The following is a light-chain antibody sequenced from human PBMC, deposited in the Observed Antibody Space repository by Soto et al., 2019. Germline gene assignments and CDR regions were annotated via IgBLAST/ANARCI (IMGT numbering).Light chain of an antibody. CDR3: HQSYSTPYT. CDR1: QTIISY. Sequence: DIQMTQSPSSLSASVGDRVTITCRASQTIISYLNSYQQKPGRAPELLIYAASTLDSGVPSRFSGSGSGTDFTLTISSLRPEDFATYYCHQSYSTPYTFGQGTKLEIK. V-gene: IGKV1-39*01. CDR2: AAS. J-gene: IGKJ2*01.